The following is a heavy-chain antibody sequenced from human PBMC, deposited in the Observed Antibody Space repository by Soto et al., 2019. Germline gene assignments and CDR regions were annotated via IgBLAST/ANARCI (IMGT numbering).Heavy chain of an antibody. J-gene: IGHJ5*02. CDR3: AKDAPDFVVVPAAIMDWFDP. V-gene: IGHV3-23*01. CDR2: ISGSGGST. D-gene: IGHD2-2*01. Sequence: GGSLRLSCAASGFTFSSYAMSWVRQAPGKGLEWVSAISGSGGSTYYADSVKGRFTISRDNSKNTLYLQMNSLRAEDTAVYYCAKDAPDFVVVPAAIMDWFDPWGQGTLVTVSS. CDR1: GFTFSSYA.